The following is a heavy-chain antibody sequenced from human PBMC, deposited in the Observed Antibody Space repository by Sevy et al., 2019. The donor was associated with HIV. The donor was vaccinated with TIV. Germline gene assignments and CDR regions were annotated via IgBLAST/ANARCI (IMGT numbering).Heavy chain of an antibody. CDR3: AKDRVSGTYYTGDFDY. CDR1: GFTFSTYA. CDR2: ISFSGGST. D-gene: IGHD3-10*01. V-gene: IGHV3-23*01. J-gene: IGHJ4*02. Sequence: GGSLRLSCAASGFTFSTYAMTWVRQAPGKGLEWVSVISFSGGSTYYADSVKGRFTISRDNSKNTLYLQRISLRAEDMAVYYCAKDRVSGTYYTGDFDYWGQGTLVTVSS.